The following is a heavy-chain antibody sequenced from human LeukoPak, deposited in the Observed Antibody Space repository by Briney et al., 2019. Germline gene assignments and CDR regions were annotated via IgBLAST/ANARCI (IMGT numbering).Heavy chain of an antibody. V-gene: IGHV4-4*07. CDR1: GGSINSYY. D-gene: IGHD3-10*01. CDR2: IYTSGST. J-gene: IGHJ4*02. CDR3: ATMMYGSGNYYNSDY. Sequence: SETLSLTCTVSGGSINSYYWSWIRQPAGKGLEWIGRIYTSGSTNYNPSLKSRVTISIHTSKNQFSLRLSSVTAADTAVYYCATMMYGSGNYYNSDYWGQGTLVTVSS.